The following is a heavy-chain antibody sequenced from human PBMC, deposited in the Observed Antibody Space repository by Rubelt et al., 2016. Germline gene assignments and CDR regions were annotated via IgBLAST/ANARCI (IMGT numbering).Heavy chain of an antibody. CDR2: ISYNGLDD. CDR3: GKDGEGVANDFAD. D-gene: IGHD5-12*01. CDR1: GFHFGSFA. V-gene: IGHV3-30*18. Sequence: VQLVESGGGLVQPGGSLRLPCATSGFHFGSFALHWVRQAPGKGLEWVATISYNGLDDSHADSVKGRFPISRDSSQKPLYLQMNRLRRVGTAVYYCGKDGEGVANDFADWGQGALLTV. J-gene: IGHJ4*02.